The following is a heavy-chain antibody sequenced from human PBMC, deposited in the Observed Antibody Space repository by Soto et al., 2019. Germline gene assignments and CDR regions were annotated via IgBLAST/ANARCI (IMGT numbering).Heavy chain of an antibody. D-gene: IGHD2-15*01. CDR2: IYHSGST. CDR3: ARVDSWGASDI. CDR1: GGSISSSNW. Sequence: QVQLQESGPGLVKPSGTLSLTCAVSGGSISSSNWWSWVRQPPGKGLEWIGEIYHSGSTNYNPSLKRXDTESXXKSKTQFSTKLSSVTAADTAVYYCARVDSWGASDIWGQGTMVTVSS. V-gene: IGHV4-4*02. J-gene: IGHJ3*02.